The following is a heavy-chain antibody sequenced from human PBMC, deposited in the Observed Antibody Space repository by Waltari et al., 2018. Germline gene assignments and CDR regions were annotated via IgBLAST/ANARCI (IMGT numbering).Heavy chain of an antibody. CDR1: GYRFTSYW. D-gene: IGHD3-10*01. CDR3: ARRFEPLLWFGQHDDAFDI. Sequence: EVQLVQSGAEVKKPGESLKISCKGSGYRFTSYWIGWVRQMPGKGLEWMGIIYSGGSDTRYSPAYQGQVTISADKSISTAYLQWSSLKASDTAMYYCARRFEPLLWFGQHDDAFDIWGQGTMVTVSS. J-gene: IGHJ3*02. V-gene: IGHV5-51*03. CDR2: IYSGGSDT.